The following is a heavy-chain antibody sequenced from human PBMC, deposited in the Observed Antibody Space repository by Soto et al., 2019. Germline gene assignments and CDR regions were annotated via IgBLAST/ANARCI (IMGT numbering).Heavy chain of an antibody. Sequence: QVQLVESGGGVVQPGRSLRLSCAASGFTFSSYAMHWVCQAPGKGLEWVAVISYDGSNKYYADSVKGRFTISRDNSKNTLYLQMNSLRAEDTAVYYCARDTAITGTWDYWGQGTLVTVSS. J-gene: IGHJ4*02. CDR3: ARDTAITGTWDY. D-gene: IGHD1-20*01. V-gene: IGHV3-30-3*01. CDR1: GFTFSSYA. CDR2: ISYDGSNK.